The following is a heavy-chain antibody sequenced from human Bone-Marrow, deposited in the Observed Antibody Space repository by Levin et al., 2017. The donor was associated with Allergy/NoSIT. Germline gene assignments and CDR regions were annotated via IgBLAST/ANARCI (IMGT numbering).Heavy chain of an antibody. CDR2: IIPIFGTA. CDR1: GGTFSSYA. J-gene: IGHJ6*02. V-gene: IGHV1-69*13. Sequence: SVKVSCKASGGTFSSYAISWVRQAPGQGLEWMGGIIPIFGTANYAQKFQGRVTITADESTSTAYMELSSLRSEDTAVYYCARDKRYFDWLLSDFFPDYYYYYGMDVWGQGTTVTVSS. D-gene: IGHD3-9*01. CDR3: ARDKRYFDWLLSDFFPDYYYYYGMDV.